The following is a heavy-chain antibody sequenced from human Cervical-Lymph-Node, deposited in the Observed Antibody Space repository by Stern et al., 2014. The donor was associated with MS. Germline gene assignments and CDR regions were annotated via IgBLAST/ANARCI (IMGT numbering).Heavy chain of an antibody. V-gene: IGHV1-69*01. D-gene: IGHD1-20*01. CDR2: NIPIFGTA. CDR1: GGTFSSYA. J-gene: IGHJ5*02. CDR3: ARDLAEYNWNGPGFDP. Sequence: QVQLVQSGAEVKKPGSSVKVSCKASGGTFSSYAISWVRQAPGQGLEWMGGNIPIFGTANYAQKFQGRVTINAEQSTSTASTELSSLRSEDTAVYYCARDLAEYNWNGPGFDPWGQGTLVTVSS.